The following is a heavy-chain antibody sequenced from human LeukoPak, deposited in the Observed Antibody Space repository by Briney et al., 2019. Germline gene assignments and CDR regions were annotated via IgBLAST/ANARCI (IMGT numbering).Heavy chain of an antibody. D-gene: IGHD2-21*01. CDR1: GFNFYNAG. CDR2: IRSKNEGGTT. CDR3: TTDGDGPLKYFDY. J-gene: IGHJ4*01. Sequence: GGSLRLSCAASGFNFYNAGMSWVRQAPGKGLEWIGHIRSKNEGGTTDYAAPVKGRFTVSRDDSKSTLYLQMNSLKTEDTAVYCTTDGDGPLKYFDYWGQGTLVTVSS. V-gene: IGHV3-15*01.